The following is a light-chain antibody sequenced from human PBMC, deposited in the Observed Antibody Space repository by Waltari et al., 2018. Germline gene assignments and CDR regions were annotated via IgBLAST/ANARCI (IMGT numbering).Light chain of an antibody. J-gene: IGLJ6*01. CDR1: KLGDIF. Sequence: SSDLTQPLSVSVSPGQTASITCSGDKLGDIFTSWYQQKPGQSPVLVIFQDTKRPSGIPLACPSSRSRNTATLTISGAQAMDEAAFYCQAWDSFTAFHAFGTST. V-gene: IGLV3-1*01. CDR2: QDT. CDR3: QAWDSFTAFHA.